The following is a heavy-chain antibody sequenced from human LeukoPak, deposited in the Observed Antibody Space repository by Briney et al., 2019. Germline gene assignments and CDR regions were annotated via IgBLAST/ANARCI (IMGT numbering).Heavy chain of an antibody. CDR2: INSGDSDI. Sequence: GESLKISCKGSGSSFSSYWIGWVRQMPGKGLEWMGIINSGDSDIRYGPSFQGQVTISADKSIKTAYLQWGSLKASDTAMYYCARHSSYCSATSCYPKEWGQGTLVTVSS. D-gene: IGHD2-15*01. CDR3: ARHSSYCSATSCYPKE. J-gene: IGHJ4*02. V-gene: IGHV5-51*01. CDR1: GSSFSSYW.